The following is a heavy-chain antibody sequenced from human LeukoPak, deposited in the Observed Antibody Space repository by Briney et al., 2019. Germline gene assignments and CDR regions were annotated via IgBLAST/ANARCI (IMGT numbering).Heavy chain of an antibody. D-gene: IGHD4-23*01. V-gene: IGHV3-23*01. CDR2: IGSSGDST. Sequence: GGSLRLSCAASGFTFSSYAMSWVRQAPGKGLEWVPTIGSSGDSTSCADSVKGRFTISRDNSKNTLYLQMNSLRAEDTAVYYCAKIRWSPYYFDYWGQGTLVTVSS. CDR1: GFTFSSYA. J-gene: IGHJ4*02. CDR3: AKIRWSPYYFDY.